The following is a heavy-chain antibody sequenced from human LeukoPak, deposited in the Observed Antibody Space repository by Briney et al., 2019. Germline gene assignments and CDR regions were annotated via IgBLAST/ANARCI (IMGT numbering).Heavy chain of an antibody. J-gene: IGHJ6*03. Sequence: GGSLRLSCAASGFTFSSYTMNWVRQAPGKGLEWVSSITSSSSYIYYADSVKGRFTSSRHNAKNSLYLQMNSLRAEDTAVYYCARDIEAVVAATPWDYYYYYMDVWGKGTTVTVSS. CDR3: ARDIEAVVAATPWDYYYYYMDV. V-gene: IGHV3-21*01. CDR2: ITSSSSYI. D-gene: IGHD2-15*01. CDR1: GFTFSSYT.